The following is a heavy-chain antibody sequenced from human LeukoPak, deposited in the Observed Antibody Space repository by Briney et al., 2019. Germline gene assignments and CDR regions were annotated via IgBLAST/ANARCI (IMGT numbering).Heavy chain of an antibody. CDR3: ARSPTGSGSYYGLDY. V-gene: IGHV1-46*01. Sequence: ASVKVSCKASGYTFTSYYMHWVRQAPGQGLEWAAIINPNPSGGNTSYAQKFQGRVTMTRDMSTSTVYMEASSLRSEDTAVYYCARSPTGSGSYYGLDYWGQGTLVTVSS. CDR1: GYTFTSYY. D-gene: IGHD1-26*01. CDR2: INPNPSGGNT. J-gene: IGHJ4*02.